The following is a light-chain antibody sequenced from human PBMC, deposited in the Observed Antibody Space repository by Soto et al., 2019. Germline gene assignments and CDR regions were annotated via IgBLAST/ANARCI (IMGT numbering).Light chain of an antibody. Sequence: DIQMTQSPSTLSASVGDRVTITCRASQSIDNWLAWYQQKPGKAPKLLIYKTSSLGSGVPSRFSGSASGTEFTLTISSLQPDDFATYYCQQYYTMYTFGRGTELEIK. J-gene: IGKJ2*01. CDR3: QQYYTMYT. V-gene: IGKV1-5*03. CDR2: KTS. CDR1: QSIDNW.